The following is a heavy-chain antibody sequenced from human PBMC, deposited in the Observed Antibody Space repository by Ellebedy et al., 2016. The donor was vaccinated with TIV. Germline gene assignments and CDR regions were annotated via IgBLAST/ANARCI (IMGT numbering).Heavy chain of an antibody. CDR1: GFTCSSYW. D-gene: IGHD2-2*01. CDR2: IKEDGSEK. J-gene: IGHJ4*02. Sequence: GESLKISCVASGFTCSSYWMNWVRQAPGKGLEWVANIKEDGSEKNYVDSVKGRFTISRDNAKNSLFLQMNSLRVEDTAVYYCARDRAAILYWGQGTLVTVSS. V-gene: IGHV3-7*01. CDR3: ARDRAAILY.